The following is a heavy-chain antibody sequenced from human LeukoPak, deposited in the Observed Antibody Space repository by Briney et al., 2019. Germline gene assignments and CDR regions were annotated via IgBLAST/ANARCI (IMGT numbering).Heavy chain of an antibody. J-gene: IGHJ6*02. V-gene: IGHV3-48*03. Sequence: GGSLRLSCVTSGFAFSYSEMTWVRQAPGKGLEWVSYISTTGSAIYYADSLKGRFTISRDNAKNSVYLQMNSLRAEVTGIYYCARVRMSIMDVWGQGTTVTVSS. CDR1: GFAFSYSE. D-gene: IGHD6-6*01. CDR3: ARVRMSIMDV. CDR2: ISTTGSAI.